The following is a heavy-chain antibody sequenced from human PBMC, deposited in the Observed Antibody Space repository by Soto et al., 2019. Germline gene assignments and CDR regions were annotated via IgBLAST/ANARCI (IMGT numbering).Heavy chain of an antibody. Sequence: GGSLRLSCAASGFTFSSYSMNWVRQAPGKGLEWVSSISSSSYIYYADSVKGRFTISRDNAKNSLYLQMNSLRAEDTAVYYCARSLAYYYDSSGYYFDYWGQGTLVTVSS. CDR2: ISSSSYI. CDR1: GFTFSSYS. CDR3: ARSLAYYYDSSGYYFDY. D-gene: IGHD3-22*01. V-gene: IGHV3-21*01. J-gene: IGHJ4*02.